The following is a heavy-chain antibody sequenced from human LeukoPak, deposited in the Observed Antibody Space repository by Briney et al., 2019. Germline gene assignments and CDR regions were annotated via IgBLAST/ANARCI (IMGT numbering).Heavy chain of an antibody. CDR1: GFTFSSYG. V-gene: IGHV3-23*01. D-gene: IGHD5-24*01. CDR3: AKEAEMATMGYFDY. CDR2: ISGSGGST. J-gene: IGHJ4*02. Sequence: GGTLRLSCAASGFTFSSYGMSWVRQAPGKGLEWVPAISGSGGSTYYADSVKGRFTISRDNSKNTLYLQMNSLRAEDTAVYYCAKEAEMATMGYFDYWGQGTLVTVSS.